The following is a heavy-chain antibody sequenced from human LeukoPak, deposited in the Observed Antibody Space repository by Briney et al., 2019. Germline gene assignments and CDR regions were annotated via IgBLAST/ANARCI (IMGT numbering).Heavy chain of an antibody. CDR2: IIPILGIA. J-gene: IGHJ4*02. CDR3: ARDPARRSYCSSTSCDDY. Sequence: SVKVSCKASGGTFSSYAISWVRQAPGQGLEWMGRIIPILGIANYAQKFQGRVTITADKSTSTAYMELSRLRSDDTAVYYCARDPARRSYCSSTSCDDYWGQGTLVTVSS. D-gene: IGHD2-2*01. CDR1: GGTFSSYA. V-gene: IGHV1-69*04.